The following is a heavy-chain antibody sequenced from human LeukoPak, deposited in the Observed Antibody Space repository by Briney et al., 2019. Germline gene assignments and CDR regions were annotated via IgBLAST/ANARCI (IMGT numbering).Heavy chain of an antibody. CDR3: ARGNYGSGSYSHFSY. J-gene: IGHJ4*02. D-gene: IGHD3-10*01. CDR2: IIPMLGTA. CDR1: GGTFISYA. V-gene: IGHV1-69*01. Sequence: SVKVSCKGSGGTFISYAMSWVGQAGGQGGEGMGGIIPMLGTANYAQKFQGRVTNNAEESTSTAYMELSSLRSGDTAVYYCARGNYGSGSYSHFSYWGQGTLVTVSS.